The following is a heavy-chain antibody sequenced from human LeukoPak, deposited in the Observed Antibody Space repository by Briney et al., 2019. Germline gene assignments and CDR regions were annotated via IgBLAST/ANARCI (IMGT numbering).Heavy chain of an antibody. V-gene: IGHV3-30*02. D-gene: IGHD3-10*01. CDR3: AKDKLWLRTGVYNWFDP. CDR1: GFTFSSYG. Sequence: GGSLRLSCAASGFTFSSYGMHWVRQAPGKGLEWVAFIRYDGSNKYYADSVKGRFTISRDNSKNTLYLQMNSLRAEDTAVYYCAKDKLWLRTGVYNWFDPWGQGTLVTVSS. J-gene: IGHJ5*02. CDR2: IRYDGSNK.